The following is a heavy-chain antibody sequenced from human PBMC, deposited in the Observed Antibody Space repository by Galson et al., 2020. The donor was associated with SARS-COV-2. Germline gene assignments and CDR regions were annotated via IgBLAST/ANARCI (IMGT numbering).Heavy chain of an antibody. V-gene: IGHV4-39*01. Sequence: SETLSLTCTVSGGSISSNSYYWGWHPPPHGQEREWHGSIYYSGSTYYHPSLKSRVTISVDTAKDQFSLKLSSVTAADTAVYYCASHLVEYYYGSGSPAAFDIWGQGTMVTVSS. CDR1: GGSISSNSYY. CDR3: ASHLVEYYYGSGSPAAFDI. D-gene: IGHD3-10*01. CDR2: IYYSGST. J-gene: IGHJ3*02.